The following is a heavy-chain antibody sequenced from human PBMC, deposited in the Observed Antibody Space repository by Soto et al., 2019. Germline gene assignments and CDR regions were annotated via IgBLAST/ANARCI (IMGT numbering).Heavy chain of an antibody. CDR3: SRGAQGGAAHLDY. Sequence: GQLVQSGAEVKKPVSSVNGSGKDSVGTFRSSTISWVRQAPGQGLEWMGRIIAIFCIANYAQRFQGRVTITADKSTSTASMELSSVRSEDTAVDYCSRGAQGGAAHLDYWGQGSLVSVSS. D-gene: IGHD6-6*01. V-gene: IGHV1-69*02. CDR2: IIAIFCIA. CDR1: VGTFRSST. J-gene: IGHJ4*02.